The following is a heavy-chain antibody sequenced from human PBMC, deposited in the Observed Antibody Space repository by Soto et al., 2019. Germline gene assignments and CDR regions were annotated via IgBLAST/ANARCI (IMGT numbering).Heavy chain of an antibody. CDR2: IIPILGIA. V-gene: IGHV1-69*08. Sequence: QVQLVQSGAEVKKPGSSVKVSCKASGGTFSSYTISWVRQAPGQGLEWMGRIIPILGIANYAQKFQGRVTITADKSTSTAYMDLSRLRSEVTAVYYCAREPPRGQQLASYFDYWGQGTLVTVSS. CDR1: GGTFSSYT. CDR3: AREPPRGQQLASYFDY. D-gene: IGHD6-13*01. J-gene: IGHJ4*02.